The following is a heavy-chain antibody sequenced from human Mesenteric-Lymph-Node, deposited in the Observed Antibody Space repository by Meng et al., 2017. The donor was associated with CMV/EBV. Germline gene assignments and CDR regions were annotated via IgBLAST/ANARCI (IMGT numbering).Heavy chain of an antibody. V-gene: IGHV1-8*03. CDR3: ARLRPNYGGNRYYFDF. CDR1: GYYFINYE. CDR2: IHPNSDKT. J-gene: IGHJ4*02. D-gene: IGHD4-23*01. Sequence: ASVKVSCKASGYYFINYEINWVRQAPGQGPEWMGWIHPNSDKTGYAQKFQGRLTFTRDTSTATAYMELSRLTSEDTAIYYCARLRPNYGGNRYYFDFWGQGTVVTVSS.